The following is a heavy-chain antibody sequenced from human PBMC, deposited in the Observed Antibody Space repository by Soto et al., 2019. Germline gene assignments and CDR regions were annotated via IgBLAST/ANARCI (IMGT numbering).Heavy chain of an antibody. CDR3: AKDRLLYSSSWDRDWFAS. V-gene: IGHV3-23*01. CDR2: ISGSGGST. CDR1: GFTFSSYA. J-gene: IGHJ5*01. D-gene: IGHD6-13*01. Sequence: GGSLRLSCAASGFTFSSYAMSWVRQAPGKGLEWVSAISGSGGSTYYADSVKGRFTISRDNSKNTLYLQMNSLRAEDTAVYYCAKDRLLYSSSWDRDWFASCGQGTLVPVSS.